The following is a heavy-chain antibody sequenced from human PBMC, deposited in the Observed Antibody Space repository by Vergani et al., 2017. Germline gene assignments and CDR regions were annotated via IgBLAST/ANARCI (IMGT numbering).Heavy chain of an antibody. V-gene: IGHV3-15*01. D-gene: IGHD3-16*01. CDR3: TTGGFYGMDV. CDR2: IKSESDGGKT. CDR1: GFTFSNAW. Sequence: EVQLVESGGGLIKPGGSLRLSCAASGFTFSNAWMNWVRQAPGKGLEWVGRIKSESDGGKTDAAAPVKGRLIISRDDSKNTVYLQMNSLKTEDTALYYCTTGGFYGMDVWGQGTTVTVSS. J-gene: IGHJ6*02.